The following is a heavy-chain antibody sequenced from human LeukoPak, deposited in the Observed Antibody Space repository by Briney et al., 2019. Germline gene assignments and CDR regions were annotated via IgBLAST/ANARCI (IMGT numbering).Heavy chain of an antibody. CDR3: ARWSSSWYYFDY. CDR2: IYYSGST. Sequence: KPSETLSLTCTVSGGSTSSYYWSWIRQPPGKGLEWIGYIYYSGSTNYNPSLKGRVTISVDTSKNQFSLKLSSVTAADTAVYYCARWSSSWYYFDYWGQGTLVTVSS. V-gene: IGHV4-59*01. J-gene: IGHJ4*02. CDR1: GGSTSSYY. D-gene: IGHD6-13*01.